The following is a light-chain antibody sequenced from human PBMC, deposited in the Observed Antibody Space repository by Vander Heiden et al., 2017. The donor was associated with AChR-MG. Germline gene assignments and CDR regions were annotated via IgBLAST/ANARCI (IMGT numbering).Light chain of an antibody. CDR1: QSLSTY. V-gene: IGKV3-15*01. Sequence: EIVMTQSPATLSVSPGENATLSCRASQSLSTYLAWYQQKPGQAPSLLIYGASTRATGVPPRFSASGSGTEFTLTISDLQSEDFAVYYCQQYNSWPPITFGQGTRLEIK. CDR3: QQYNSWPPIT. J-gene: IGKJ5*01. CDR2: GAS.